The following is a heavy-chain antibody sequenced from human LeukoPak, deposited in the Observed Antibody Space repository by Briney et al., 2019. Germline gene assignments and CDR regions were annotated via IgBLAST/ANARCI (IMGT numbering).Heavy chain of an antibody. V-gene: IGHV3-11*01. CDR3: ARLVDYGDYEYYFDY. D-gene: IGHD4-17*01. CDR1: GFTFRDYY. CDR2: ISSSGSTI. Sequence: GGSLTLSCAASGFTFRDYYMSWIRQAPAKGLEWVSYISSSGSTIYYADSVKGRFTISRDNAKNSLYLQMNSLRAEDTAVYYCARLVDYGDYEYYFDYWGQGTLVTVSS. J-gene: IGHJ4*02.